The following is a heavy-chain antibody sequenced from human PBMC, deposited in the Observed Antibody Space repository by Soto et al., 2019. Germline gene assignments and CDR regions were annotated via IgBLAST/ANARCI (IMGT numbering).Heavy chain of an antibody. D-gene: IGHD1-7*01. J-gene: IGHJ4*02. CDR1: GFTFSSYS. CDR2: ISSSSSYI. V-gene: IGHV3-21*01. Sequence: PGGSLRLSCAASGFTFSSYSMNWFRQAPGKGLEWVSSISSSSSYIYYADSVKGRFTISRDNAKNSLYLQMNSLRAEDTAVYYCARDEGWGITGTTDYWGQGTLVTVSS. CDR3: ARDEGWGITGTTDY.